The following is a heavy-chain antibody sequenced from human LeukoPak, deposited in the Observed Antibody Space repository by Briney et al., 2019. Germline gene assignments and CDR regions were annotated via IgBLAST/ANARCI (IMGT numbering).Heavy chain of an antibody. CDR2: ISGSSSTI. V-gene: IGHV3-48*01. D-gene: IGHD1-26*01. CDR3: ARASGSYQTFDY. CDR1: GFTFSSYN. Sequence: PGGSLRLSCVASGFTFSSYNMNWVRQAPGKELEWVSYISGSSSTIYYADSVKGRFTISRGNAKNSLYLQMNSLRAEDTAVYYCARASGSYQTFDYWGQGTLVTVSS. J-gene: IGHJ4*02.